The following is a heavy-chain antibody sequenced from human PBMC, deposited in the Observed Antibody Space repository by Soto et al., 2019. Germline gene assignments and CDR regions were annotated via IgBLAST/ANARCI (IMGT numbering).Heavy chain of an antibody. CDR2: VYYTGTT. Sequence: LSLTCPVSGGSIGSYHWSWVRQPPGKGLEWIASVYYTGTTNYNPSLGSRVTISIDAPGNRFSMEITSVTAADTAIYYCARDTVLTGMFDFWGQGTLVTVSS. CDR1: GGSIGSYH. CDR3: ARDTVLTGMFDF. J-gene: IGHJ4*02. D-gene: IGHD4-17*01. V-gene: IGHV4-59*01.